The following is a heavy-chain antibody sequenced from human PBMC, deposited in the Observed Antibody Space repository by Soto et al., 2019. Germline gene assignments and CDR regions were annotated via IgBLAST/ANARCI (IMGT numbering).Heavy chain of an antibody. V-gene: IGHV4-34*01. D-gene: IGHD3-9*01. Sequence: QVQLQQWGAGPLRPLETLALTCGVSGGSFSGHYWAWIRQSPGKGLEWIGEINDRGSINYNPSLRSRVSTSVDTSKNHCSLNLRSVTAADTAVYYCARESHDILTGPPWVWYFDLWGRGTLVTVSS. CDR1: GGSFSGHY. CDR3: ARESHDILTGPPWVWYFDL. J-gene: IGHJ2*01. CDR2: INDRGSI.